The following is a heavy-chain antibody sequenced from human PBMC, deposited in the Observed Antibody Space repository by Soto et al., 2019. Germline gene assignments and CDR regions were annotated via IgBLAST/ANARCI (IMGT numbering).Heavy chain of an antibody. V-gene: IGHV1-69*13. D-gene: IGHD3-16*01. CDR3: ARSLGRHPSETPPGHSFGGGSLCPLDR. CDR2: LIPMFDIA. CDR1: GGTFTSYT. Sequence: SVKVSCKASGGTFTSYTVYWVRQAPGQGLEWVGGLIPMFDIANYAEGFRCRVMITADEGRNTAATELSSLTSAHRAVYFCARSLGRHPSETPPGHSFGGGSLCPLDRWGQAPLGTVSS. J-gene: IGHJ5*02.